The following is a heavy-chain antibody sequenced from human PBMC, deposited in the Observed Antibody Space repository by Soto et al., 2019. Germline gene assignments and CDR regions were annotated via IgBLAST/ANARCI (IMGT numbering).Heavy chain of an antibody. J-gene: IGHJ6*02. CDR2: IIPIFGTA. CDR3: ASRDTSYYSSSSEAGYYGMDV. V-gene: IGHV1-69*13. CDR1: GGTFSSYA. D-gene: IGHD6-6*01. Sequence: RASVKVSCKASGGTFSSYAISWVRQAPGQGLEWMGGIIPIFGTANYAQKFQGRVTITAGESTSTAYMELSSLRSEDTAVYYCASRDTSYYSSSSEAGYYGMDVWGQGTTVTVSS.